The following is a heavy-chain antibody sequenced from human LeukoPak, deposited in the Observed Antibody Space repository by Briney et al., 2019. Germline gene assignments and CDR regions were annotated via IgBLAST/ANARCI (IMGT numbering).Heavy chain of an antibody. CDR3: ARESTSAYSYYFDY. V-gene: IGHV4-59*01. D-gene: IGHD3-22*01. CDR1: GGSIGTYQ. Sequence: PSETLSLTCTVAGGSIGTYQWSWIRQPPGKGLEWIGHISYSGSTNYDPSLKSRVTISLDTSKNQFSLKVNSVTAADTAVYYCARESTSAYSYYFDYWGQGTLVTVSS. CDR2: ISYSGST. J-gene: IGHJ4*02.